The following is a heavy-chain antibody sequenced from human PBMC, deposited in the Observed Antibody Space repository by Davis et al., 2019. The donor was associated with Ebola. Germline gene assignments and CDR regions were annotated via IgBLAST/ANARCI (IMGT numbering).Heavy chain of an antibody. J-gene: IGHJ3*02. CDR1: GYILTELS. CDR3: ARLSNYYYDSSGYPGAFDI. CDR2: FDPQNNDI. D-gene: IGHD3-22*01. V-gene: IGHV1-24*01. Sequence: ASVKVSCKVSGYILTELSIHWVRQSPGQGLEWMGNFDPQNNDIIYAHKFEDRVTMTEDTSTHTAYMELSSLRSEDTAVYYCARLSNYYYDSSGYPGAFDIWGQGTMVTVSS.